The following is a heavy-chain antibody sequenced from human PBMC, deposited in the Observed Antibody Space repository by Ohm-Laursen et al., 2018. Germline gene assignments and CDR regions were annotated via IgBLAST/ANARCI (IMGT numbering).Heavy chain of an antibody. CDR3: GRYASGGAYFDS. J-gene: IGHJ4*02. D-gene: IGHD4-23*01. Sequence: GSLRLSCAASGFSFSRFWVTWVRQAPGKGLEWVANIKEDGREKYYVDSVKGRFTISRDNAKNSLYLQMNSLRAEDTAVYYCGRYASGGAYFDSWGQGTLVTVSS. CDR1: GFSFSRFW. V-gene: IGHV3-7*01. CDR2: IKEDGREK.